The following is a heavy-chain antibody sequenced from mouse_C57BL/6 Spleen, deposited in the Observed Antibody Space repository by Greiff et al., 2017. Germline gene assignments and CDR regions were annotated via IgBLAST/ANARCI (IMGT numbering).Heavy chain of an antibody. V-gene: IGHV1-4*01. J-gene: IGHJ2*01. CDR1: GYTFTSYT. Sequence: VQLQQSGAELARPGASVKMSCKASGYTFTSYTMHWVKQRPGQGLEWIGYINPSSGYTKYNQKFKDKATLTADKSSSTAYMQLSSLTSEDSAVYYWARCTTVVAHFDYWGQGTTLPVSS. D-gene: IGHD1-1*01. CDR3: ARCTTVVAHFDY. CDR2: INPSSGYT.